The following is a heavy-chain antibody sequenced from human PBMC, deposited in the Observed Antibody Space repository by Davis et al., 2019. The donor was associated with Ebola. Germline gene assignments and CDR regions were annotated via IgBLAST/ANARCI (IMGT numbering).Heavy chain of an antibody. D-gene: IGHD1-1*01. J-gene: IGHJ4*02. CDR3: ARDRSGTDY. Sequence: GESLKISCTASGFTFGDYAMSWFRQAPGKGLEWVSYISSSSTIYYADSVKGRFTISRDNAKNSLYLQMNSLRDEDTAVYYCARDRSGTDYWGQGTLVTVSS. CDR1: GFTFGDYA. V-gene: IGHV3-69-1*01. CDR2: ISSSSTI.